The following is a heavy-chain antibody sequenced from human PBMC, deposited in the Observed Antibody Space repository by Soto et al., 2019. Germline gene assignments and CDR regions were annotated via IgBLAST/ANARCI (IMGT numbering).Heavy chain of an antibody. V-gene: IGHV4-59*01. J-gene: IGHJ3*02. CDR2: IYYTGST. CDR3: ARPLLYCSGGSCSPRTFDI. D-gene: IGHD2-15*01. Sequence: SETVSLTITVSMSSISSYYWRWIRPHTGKGLEWIGHIYYTGSTNYNPSLKSRVTISVDTSKNQFSLRLSSVTAADTAVYYCARPLLYCSGGSCSPRTFDIWGQGTMVTVSS. CDR1: MSSISSYY.